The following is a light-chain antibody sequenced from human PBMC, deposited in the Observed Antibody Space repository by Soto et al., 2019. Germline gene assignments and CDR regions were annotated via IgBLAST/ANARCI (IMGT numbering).Light chain of an antibody. CDR1: QSVTTRY. CDR3: QQHGASIT. CDR2: GAS. V-gene: IGKV3-20*01. Sequence: EIVLTQSPVTLSLSPGEEATLSCRASQSVTTRYLAWYQQKPGQAPRLLMYGASNRATGIPDRFSGSGSGTDFTLTISGLEPEDFAVYYCQQHGASITFGGGTRVENK. J-gene: IGKJ4*01.